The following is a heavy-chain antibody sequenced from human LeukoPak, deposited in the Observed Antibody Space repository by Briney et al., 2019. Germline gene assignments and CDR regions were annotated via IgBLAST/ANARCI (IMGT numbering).Heavy chain of an antibody. D-gene: IGHD4-23*01. Sequence: PGGSLRLSCVASGFTFSSYTMNWVRQAPGRGLEWVSSISSGSHYIDYADSVRGRFTISRDNAENSLHLHMSSLRAEDTAVYYCATPPLVTWFDPWGQGTLVTVS. CDR3: ATPPLVTWFDP. CDR2: ISSGSHYI. V-gene: IGHV3-21*01. CDR1: GFTFSSYT. J-gene: IGHJ5*02.